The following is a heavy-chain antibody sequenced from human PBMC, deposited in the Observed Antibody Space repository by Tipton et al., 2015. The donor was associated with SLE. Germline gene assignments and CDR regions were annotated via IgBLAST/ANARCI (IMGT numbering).Heavy chain of an antibody. CDR1: GFTFSSYG. V-gene: IGHV3-30*19. J-gene: IGHJ3*02. CDR3: AKVMVVVSHHDAFDI. CDR2: ISYDGSNK. D-gene: IGHD3-22*01. Sequence: SLRLSCAASGFTFSSYGMHWVRQAPGKGLEWVAVISYDGSNKYYADSVKGRSTISRDNSKNTLYLQMNSLRAEDTAVYYCAKVMVVVSHHDAFDIWGQGTMVTVSS.